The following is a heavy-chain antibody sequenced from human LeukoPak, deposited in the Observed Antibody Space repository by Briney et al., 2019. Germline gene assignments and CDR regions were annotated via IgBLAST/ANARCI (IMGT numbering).Heavy chain of an antibody. J-gene: IGHJ4*02. V-gene: IGHV3-48*04. Sequence: GGSLRLSCAASGFTLSSYWMSWVRQAPGKGLEWVSYISSSGNTTYNADSVKGRFSITRDNAKNSLYLQMNSLRAEDTAVYYCARDGGSAWFLDYWGQGTLVTVSS. D-gene: IGHD6-19*01. CDR1: GFTLSSYW. CDR3: ARDGGSAWFLDY. CDR2: ISSSGNTT.